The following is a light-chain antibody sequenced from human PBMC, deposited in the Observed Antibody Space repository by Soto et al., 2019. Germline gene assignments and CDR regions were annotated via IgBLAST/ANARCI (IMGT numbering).Light chain of an antibody. CDR3: QQYNSYSVT. Sequence: DIQMTQSPSSVSASVGDRVTMTCRASQGISSWLVWYQQKPGKAPKLLIYAASSLQSGVPSRFSGSGSGTDFTLTISGLQPDDFATYYCQQYNSYSVTFGQGTKVDIK. CDR2: AAS. J-gene: IGKJ1*01. CDR1: QGISSW. V-gene: IGKV1-12*01.